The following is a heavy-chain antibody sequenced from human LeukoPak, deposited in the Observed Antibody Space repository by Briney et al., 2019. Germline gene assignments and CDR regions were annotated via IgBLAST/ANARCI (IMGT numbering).Heavy chain of an antibody. D-gene: IGHD1-1*01. CDR2: ISTSSVYI. V-gene: IGHV3-21*01. CDR1: GFTFSSYS. J-gene: IGHJ6*03. Sequence: PGGSLRLSCAASGFTFSSYSMNWVRQAPGKGLEWVSSISTSSVYIYYADSVKGRFTISRDNAKNSLYLQMNSLRVEDTAVYYCARDRLLEDRDYSSYYYMDVWGKGTTVTVSS. CDR3: ARDRLLEDRDYSSYYYMDV.